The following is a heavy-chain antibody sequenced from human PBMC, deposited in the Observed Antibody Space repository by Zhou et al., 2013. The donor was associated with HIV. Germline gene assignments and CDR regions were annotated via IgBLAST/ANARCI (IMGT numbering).Heavy chain of an antibody. V-gene: IGHV1-2*02. D-gene: IGHD3-10*01. CDR3: ARDLRGVGEVIGYDHGMDV. Sequence: QVQLVQSGPEVKKPGASLKVSCKASGYTFTGFYLHWVRQAPGQGLEWMGSLNPDSGDTNSARKLLGRVTMTRDTSISTAYMELTRLTSDDTAVYYCARDLRGVGEVIGYDHGMDVWGQGTTVTVSS. CDR2: LNPDSGDT. CDR1: GYTFTGFY. J-gene: IGHJ6*02.